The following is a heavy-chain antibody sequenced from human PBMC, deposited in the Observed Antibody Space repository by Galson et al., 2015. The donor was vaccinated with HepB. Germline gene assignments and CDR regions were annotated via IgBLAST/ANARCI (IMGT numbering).Heavy chain of an antibody. V-gene: IGHV3-33*01. CDR1: GFTFRTYA. CDR2: IWYDGSKK. D-gene: IGHD3-10*01. J-gene: IGHJ4*02. Sequence: SLRLSCAASGFTFRTYAMNWVRQAPGKGLEWVAVIWYDGSKKDYADSVKGRFTISRDNSKNTLYLQMNSLRVEDTAVYYCARDSGWSFFDYWGQGILVTVSS. CDR3: ARDSGWSFFDY.